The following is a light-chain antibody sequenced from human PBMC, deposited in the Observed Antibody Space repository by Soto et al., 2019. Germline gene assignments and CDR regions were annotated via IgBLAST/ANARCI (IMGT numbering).Light chain of an antibody. CDR3: SSYTSNSSPYA. Sequence: QSVLTQPASVSGSPGQSITISCTGTSSDVGGYNYVSWYQQHPVKAPKLMIYDVTNRPSGVSDRFSGSKSGNTASLTISGLQAVDEADYYCSSYTSNSSPYASGSGPKVTGL. CDR2: DVT. J-gene: IGLJ1*01. V-gene: IGLV2-14*01. CDR1: SSDVGGYNY.